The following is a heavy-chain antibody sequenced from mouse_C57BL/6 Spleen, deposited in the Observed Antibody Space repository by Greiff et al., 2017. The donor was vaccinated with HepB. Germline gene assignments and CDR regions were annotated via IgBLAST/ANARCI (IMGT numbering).Heavy chain of an antibody. V-gene: IGHV3-6*01. D-gene: IGHD2-4*01. CDR3: ARGEGIYYDYDEAWFAY. J-gene: IGHJ3*01. CDR2: ISYDGSN. Sequence: EVKLVESGPGLVKPSQSLSLTCSVTGYSITSGYYWNWIRQFPGNKLEWMGYISYDGSNNYNPSLKNLISITRDTSKNQFFLKLNSVTTEDTATYYCARGEGIYYDYDEAWFAYWGQGTLVTVSA. CDR1: GYSITSGYY.